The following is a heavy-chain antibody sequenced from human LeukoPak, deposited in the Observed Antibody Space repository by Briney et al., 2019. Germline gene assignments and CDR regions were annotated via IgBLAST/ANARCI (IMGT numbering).Heavy chain of an antibody. D-gene: IGHD6-13*01. V-gene: IGHV1-8*03. CDR2: MNPNSGNT. Sequence: ASVKVSCKASGYTLTSYGISWVRQATGQGLEWMGWMNPNSGNTGYAQKFQGRVTITRNTSISTAYMELSSLRPEDTAVYYCARGLIPTSRYRHYSSSSGYWGQGTLVTVSS. CDR1: GYTLTSYG. CDR3: ARGLIPTSRYRHYSSSSGY. J-gene: IGHJ4*02.